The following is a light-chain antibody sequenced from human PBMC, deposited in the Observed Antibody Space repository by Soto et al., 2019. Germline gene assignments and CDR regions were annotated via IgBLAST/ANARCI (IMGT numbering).Light chain of an antibody. CDR2: ANT. CDR3: QSYDNSLSGSL. J-gene: IGLJ2*01. CDR1: SSNIGAGYD. Sequence: QSVLTQPPSVSGAPGQRVTISCTVSSSNIGAGYDVHWYQQLPGTAPKLLIYANTNGPSGVPDRFSGSKSGTSASLAITGLQAEDEADYYCQSYDNSLSGSLFGGGTKLTVL. V-gene: IGLV1-40*01.